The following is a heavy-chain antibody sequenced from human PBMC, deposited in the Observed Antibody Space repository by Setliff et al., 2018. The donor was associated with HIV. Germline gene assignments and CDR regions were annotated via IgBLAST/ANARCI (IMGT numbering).Heavy chain of an antibody. Sequence: SETLSLTCTVSGGSISSSSYYWGWIRQPPGKGLEWIGSTYYSGSTYYNPSLKSRVTISVDTSKNQFSLKLSSVTAADTAVYYCASGFRAVSYYYYYYMDVWGKGTTVTVSS. V-gene: IGHV4-39*01. J-gene: IGHJ6*03. CDR2: TYYSGST. D-gene: IGHD3-10*01. CDR3: ASGFRAVSYYYYYYMDV. CDR1: GGSISSSSYY.